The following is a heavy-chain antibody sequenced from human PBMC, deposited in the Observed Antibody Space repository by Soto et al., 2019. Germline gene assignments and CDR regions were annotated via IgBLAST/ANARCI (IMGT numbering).Heavy chain of an antibody. V-gene: IGHV3-30*18. J-gene: IGHJ1*01. CDR1: GFTFSSYG. CDR3: AKGQVTVVTPGYFHH. D-gene: IGHD2-21*02. Sequence: QVQLVESGGGVVQPGRSLRLSCAASGFTFSSYGMHWVRQAPGKGLEWVAVISYDGSNKYYADSVKGRFTISRDNSKNTLYLQMNSLRAEDKAVYYCAKGQVTVVTPGYFHHWGQGTLVTVSS. CDR2: ISYDGSNK.